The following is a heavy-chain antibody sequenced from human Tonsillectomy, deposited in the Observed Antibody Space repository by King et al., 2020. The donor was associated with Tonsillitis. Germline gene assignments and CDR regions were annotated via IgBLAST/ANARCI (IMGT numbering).Heavy chain of an antibody. V-gene: IGHV4-39*01. J-gene: IGHJ6*02. Sequence: QLQESGPGLVKPSETLSLTCTVSGGSISSSNYYWGWIRQPPGKGLEWIGSIHYSGSTYYNPSLKSRVTISVDTSKNQFSLKLSSVTAADTAVYYCARPYSSSGGGDYDSGDYGREVWGQGTTGTGSS. CDR3: ARPYSSSGGGDYDSGDYGREV. CDR2: IHYSGST. CDR1: GGSISSSNYY. D-gene: IGHD6-13*01.